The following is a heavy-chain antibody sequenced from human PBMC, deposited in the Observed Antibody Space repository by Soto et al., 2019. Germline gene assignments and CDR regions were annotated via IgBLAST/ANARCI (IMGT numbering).Heavy chain of an antibody. CDR1: GFTFSSYG. J-gene: IGHJ6*02. D-gene: IGHD3-10*01. CDR3: ARWRGSNYYGLEV. Sequence: PGGSLRLSCAASGFTFSSYGMHWVRQAPGKGLEWVAAISYDGSKKYYVDSGKARFTISRDNSKNTVYLQVNSLSSEDTAVYTCARWRGSNYYGLEVWGRGTTVTVYS. CDR2: ISYDGSKK. V-gene: IGHV3-30*03.